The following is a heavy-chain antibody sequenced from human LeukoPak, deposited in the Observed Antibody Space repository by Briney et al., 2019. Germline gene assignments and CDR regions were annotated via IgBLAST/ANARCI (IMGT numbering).Heavy chain of an antibody. CDR2: IYYSVTT. Sequence: SETLSLTCTVSGGSISSDYWSWIRQPPGKGLEWIGYIYYSVTTKYNPSLKSRVTISVDTSKNQFSLRLSSVTAADTAIYYCAKDFSSASYTYYYYYMDVWGKGTTVTVSS. V-gene: IGHV4-59*12. CDR1: GGSISSDY. D-gene: IGHD6-25*01. CDR3: AKDFSSASYTYYYYYMDV. J-gene: IGHJ6*03.